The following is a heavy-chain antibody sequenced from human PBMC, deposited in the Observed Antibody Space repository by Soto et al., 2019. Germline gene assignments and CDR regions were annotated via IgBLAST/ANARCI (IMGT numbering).Heavy chain of an antibody. CDR3: ARDYAAGYYDFWSGYPRRTYYYYGMDV. CDR2: IWYDGSNK. CDR1: GFTFSSYG. J-gene: IGHJ6*02. Sequence: GGSLRLSCAVSGFTFSSYGMHWVRQAPGKGLEWVAVIWYDGSNKYYADSVKGRFTISRDNSKNTLYLQMNSLRAEDTAVYYCARDYAAGYYDFWSGYPRRTYYYYGMDVWGQGTTVTVSS. D-gene: IGHD3-3*01. V-gene: IGHV3-33*01.